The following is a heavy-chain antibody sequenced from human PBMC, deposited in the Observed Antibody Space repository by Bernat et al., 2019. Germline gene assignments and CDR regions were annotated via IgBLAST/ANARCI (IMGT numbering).Heavy chain of an antibody. V-gene: IGHV3-30*18. CDR1: GFTISSYG. D-gene: IGHD1-26*01. Sequence: QVQLVESGGGVVQPGRSLRLSCAASGFTISSYGMHWVRQAPGKGLEWVAVISYDGSNRYYVDSVKGRFTISSDNSKNTLYVEMNSLRAEDTAVYYCAKDGVGNQISDAIDIWRQGTMVTVSS. J-gene: IGHJ3*02. CDR2: ISYDGSNR. CDR3: AKDGVGNQISDAIDI.